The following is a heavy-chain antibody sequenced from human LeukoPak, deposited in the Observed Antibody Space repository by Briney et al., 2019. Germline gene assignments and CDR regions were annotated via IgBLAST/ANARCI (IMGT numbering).Heavy chain of an antibody. V-gene: IGHV4-38-2*02. J-gene: IGHJ4*02. D-gene: IGHD3-3*01. CDR1: GFSISSGYF. CDR2: VYHTGTT. CDR3: ARVSIEGILEAGFDY. Sequence: SETLSLTCSVSGFSISSGYFWAWIRQPPGKGLELIGRVYHTGTTYYDPSLKSRVTISVDTSRNQFSLKLTSVTAADTAVYYCARVSIEGILEAGFDYWGQGTLVTVSS.